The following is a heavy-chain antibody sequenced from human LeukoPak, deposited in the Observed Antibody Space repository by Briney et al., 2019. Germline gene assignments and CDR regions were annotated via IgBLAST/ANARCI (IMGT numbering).Heavy chain of an antibody. CDR2: VWYDGINN. V-gene: IGHV3-30*02. J-gene: IGHJ3*01. D-gene: IGHD2-15*01. CDR1: GFNFRNYV. Sequence: PGGSLRLSCAASGFNFRNYVMHWVRQAPGKGLEWVAVVWYDGINNYYAESVRGRFTVSRDNSKNTVGVQMNSPRPEDTAVYYCAKGGGPILKDAFDLWGQGTLVAVSA. CDR3: AKGGGPILKDAFDL.